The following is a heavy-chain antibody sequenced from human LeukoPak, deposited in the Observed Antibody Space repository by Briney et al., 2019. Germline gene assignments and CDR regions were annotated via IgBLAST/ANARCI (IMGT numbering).Heavy chain of an antibody. D-gene: IGHD3-22*01. CDR2: ISGSGGST. CDR1: GFTFSSYA. J-gene: IGHJ4*02. CDR3: AKDPRGFPAIDY. Sequence: GGSLRLSCAASGFTFSSYAMSWVRQAPGEGLEWVSAISGSGGSTYYADSVKGRFTISRDNSKNTLYLQMNSLRAEDTAVYYCAKDPRGFPAIDYWGQGTLVTVSS. V-gene: IGHV3-23*01.